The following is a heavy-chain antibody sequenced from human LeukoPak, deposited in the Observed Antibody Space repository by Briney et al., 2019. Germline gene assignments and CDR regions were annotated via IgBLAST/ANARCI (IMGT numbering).Heavy chain of an antibody. J-gene: IGHJ4*02. V-gene: IGHV4-34*01. CDR1: GGSFSGYY. CDR3: ARAKPLYYYDSSGYHYFDY. CDR2: INHSGST. D-gene: IGHD3-22*01. Sequence: SETLSLTCAVYGGSFSGYYWSWIRQPPGKGLEWIGEINHSGSTNYNPSLKSRVTISVDTSKNQFSLKLSSVTAADTAVYYCARAKPLYYYDSSGYHYFDYWGQGTLVTVSS.